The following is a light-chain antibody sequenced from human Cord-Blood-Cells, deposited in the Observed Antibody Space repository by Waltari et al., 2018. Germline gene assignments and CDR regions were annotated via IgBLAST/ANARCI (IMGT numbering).Light chain of an antibody. CDR2: DVS. CDR3: SSYTSSSTLYV. J-gene: IGLJ1*01. Sequence: QSALTQPASVSGSPGQSITISCTGTSSDVGGHNYVSWYQQHPGKAAKLMIYDVSNRPSGVSNRFSGSKSGNTASLTISGLQAEDEADYYCSSYTSSSTLYVFGTGTKVTVL. CDR1: SSDVGGHNY. V-gene: IGLV2-14*01.